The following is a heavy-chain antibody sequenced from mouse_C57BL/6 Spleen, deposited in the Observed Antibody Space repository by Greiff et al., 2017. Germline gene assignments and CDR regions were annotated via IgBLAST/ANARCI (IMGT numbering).Heavy chain of an antibody. CDR3: VNLEIYYDYPYAMDY. CDR2: IRSKSNNYAT. CDR1: GYSFTTYA. D-gene: IGHD2-4*01. V-gene: IGHV10-1*01. Sequence: EVQVVESGGGLVQPKGSLKLSCAASGYSFTTYAMNWVRQAPGKGLEWVARIRSKSNNYATYYAKSVKDRFTISRDDTENMLYLQINNLKTEDTAVYSGVNLEIYYDYPYAMDYWGQGTSVTVSS. J-gene: IGHJ4*01.